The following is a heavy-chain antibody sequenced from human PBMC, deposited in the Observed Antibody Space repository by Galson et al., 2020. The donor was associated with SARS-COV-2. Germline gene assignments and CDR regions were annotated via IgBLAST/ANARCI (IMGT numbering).Heavy chain of an antibody. V-gene: IGHV1-2*02. D-gene: IGHD3-9*01. CDR1: GYTFTGYY. Sequence: ASVKVSCKASGYTFTGYYIHWVRQAPGQGLEWMGWIKPNSGGTNYAQKFQGRATMTRDTSTNTAYMELSRLRSDDTAVYYCGSGLDTLVGYSLAYWGHGSLVTVSS. CDR2: IKPNSGGT. J-gene: IGHJ4*01. CDR3: GSGLDTLVGYSLAY.